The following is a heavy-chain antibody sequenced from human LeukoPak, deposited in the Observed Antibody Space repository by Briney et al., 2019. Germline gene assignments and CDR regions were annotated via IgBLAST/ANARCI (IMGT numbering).Heavy chain of an antibody. V-gene: IGHV4-59*01. CDR2: IYYSGST. CDR3: ARDRVGYMDV. CDR1: GVSISSYS. Sequence: SQTLSLTCTVSGVSISSYSCSCIWRPPRRGQEWSGYIYYSGSTNYNPSLKSRVAISVDTSKNQFSLKLSSVTAADTAVYYCARDRVGYMDVWGKGTTVTISS. D-gene: IGHD2-2*01. J-gene: IGHJ6*03.